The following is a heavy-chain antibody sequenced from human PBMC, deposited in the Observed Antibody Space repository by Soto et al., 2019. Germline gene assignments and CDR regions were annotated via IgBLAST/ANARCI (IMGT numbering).Heavy chain of an antibody. J-gene: IGHJ4*02. CDR2: ISSSGSTI. D-gene: IGHD6-19*01. Sequence: PGGSLRLSCAASGFTFSSYEMNWVRQAPGKGLEWVSYISSSGSTIYYADSVKGRFTISRDNAKNSLYLQMNSLRAEDTAVYYCARVESAVAQFDYWGQGTLVTVPQ. CDR1: GFTFSSYE. V-gene: IGHV3-48*03. CDR3: ARVESAVAQFDY.